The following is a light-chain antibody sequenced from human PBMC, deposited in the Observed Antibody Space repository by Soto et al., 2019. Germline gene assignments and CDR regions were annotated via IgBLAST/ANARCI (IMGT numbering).Light chain of an antibody. CDR1: QSVSSSY. Sequence: IVLAHTRCTQPWSPGARTTLSCRASQSVSSSYLAWYQQKPGQAPRLLIYGASSRATGIPDRFSGSGSGTDFTLTISRLEPEDFAVYYCQQYGGSFRVFGPGTKVDIK. CDR2: GAS. CDR3: QQYGGSFRV. V-gene: IGKV3-20*01. J-gene: IGKJ3*01.